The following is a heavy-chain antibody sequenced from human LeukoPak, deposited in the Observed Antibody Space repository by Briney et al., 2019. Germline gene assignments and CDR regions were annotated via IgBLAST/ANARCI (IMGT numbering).Heavy chain of an antibody. D-gene: IGHD4-11*01. CDR2: IKEDGSEK. V-gene: IGHV3-7*01. CDR1: GFTFSTYL. CDR3: ARDLSIGTTVLDY. Sequence: GGSLRLSCVASGFTFSTYLMNWVRQAPGKGLEWVATIKEDGSEKFYVDSVKGRFTISRDNAKNSLYLQMNSLRPEDTAVYYCARDLSIGTTVLDYWGQGTLVTVSS. J-gene: IGHJ4*02.